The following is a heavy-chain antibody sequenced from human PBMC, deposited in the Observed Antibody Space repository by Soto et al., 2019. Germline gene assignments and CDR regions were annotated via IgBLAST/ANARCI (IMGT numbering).Heavy chain of an antibody. Sequence: SETLSLTCTVSGGSISSSSYYWGWIRQPPGKGLEWIGSIYYSGSTYYNPSLKSRVTISVDTSKNQFSLKLSSVTAADSAVYYCVPRKGDPFTWGPGTLVTVSS. V-gene: IGHV4-39*01. D-gene: IGHD3-16*01. CDR1: GGSISSSSYY. J-gene: IGHJ4*02. CDR3: VPRKGDPFT. CDR2: IYYSGST.